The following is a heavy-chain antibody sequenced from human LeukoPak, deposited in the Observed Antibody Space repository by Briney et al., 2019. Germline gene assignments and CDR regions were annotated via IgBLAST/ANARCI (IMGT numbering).Heavy chain of an antibody. Sequence: QPGGSLRLSCAASGFTFSSYAMHWVRQAPGKGLEWVAVISDDGINKYYADSVKGRFTISRDNSKNTLYLQMNSLRAEDTAVYFCARDRYSSGCYDTNWFDPWGQGTLVTVSS. V-gene: IGHV3-30-3*01. J-gene: IGHJ5*02. D-gene: IGHD6-19*01. CDR2: ISDDGINK. CDR1: GFTFSSYA. CDR3: ARDRYSSGCYDTNWFDP.